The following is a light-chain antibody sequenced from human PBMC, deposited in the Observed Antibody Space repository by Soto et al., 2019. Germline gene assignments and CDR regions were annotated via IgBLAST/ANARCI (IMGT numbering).Light chain of an antibody. CDR1: QSISSSS. CDR2: GAS. V-gene: IGKV3-20*01. J-gene: IGKJ2*01. CDR3: QQYGSSPLYT. Sequence: EIVLTQSPGTLSLSLGERATLSCRASQSISSSSLAWYQQKAGQAPRLLIYGASSRATGIPDRFSGSGSGTDFTLTISRLEPEDFAVYYCQQYGSSPLYTFGQGTKLEIK.